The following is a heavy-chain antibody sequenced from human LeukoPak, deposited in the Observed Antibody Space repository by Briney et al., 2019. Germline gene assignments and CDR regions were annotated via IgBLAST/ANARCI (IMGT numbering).Heavy chain of an antibody. CDR3: ARERKGIAALDY. CDR1: GYTFTGYY. J-gene: IGHJ4*02. CDR2: INPNSGGT. D-gene: IGHD6-13*01. Sequence: ASVKVSCKASGYTFTGYYMHWVRQAPGQGLEWMRWINPNSGGTNYAQKFQGRVTMTRDTSISTAYMELSRLRSDDTAVYYCARERKGIAALDYWGQGTLVTVSS. V-gene: IGHV1-2*02.